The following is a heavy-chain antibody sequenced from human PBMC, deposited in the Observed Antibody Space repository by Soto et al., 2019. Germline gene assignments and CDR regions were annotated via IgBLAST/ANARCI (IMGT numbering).Heavy chain of an antibody. CDR3: VKERKPYSSGWYGDY. D-gene: IGHD6-19*01. Sequence: QPGGPLRLPCSASGFTFSIHAMHWVRQAPGKGLEYVSAISSNGGSTYYADSVKGRFTISRDNSKNTLYLQMSSLRAEDTAVYYCVKERKPYSSGWYGDYWGQGTLVTVSS. CDR2: ISSNGGST. J-gene: IGHJ4*02. V-gene: IGHV3-64D*08. CDR1: GFTFSIHA.